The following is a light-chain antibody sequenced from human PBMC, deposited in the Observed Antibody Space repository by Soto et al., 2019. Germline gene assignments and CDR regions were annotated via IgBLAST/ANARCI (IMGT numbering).Light chain of an antibody. V-gene: IGLV2-23*03. J-gene: IGLJ2*01. CDR3: CSYGGFSTFVV. CDR2: EGS. Sequence: QSFLTQPASVSGSPGQSITIACTGTSSDVGAYNLVSWYQHHPGKAPKLLIFEGSKRPSGVSNRFSGSKSGNTASLTISGLQAEDEADYHCCSYGGFSTFVVFGGGTKVTVL. CDR1: SSDVGAYNL.